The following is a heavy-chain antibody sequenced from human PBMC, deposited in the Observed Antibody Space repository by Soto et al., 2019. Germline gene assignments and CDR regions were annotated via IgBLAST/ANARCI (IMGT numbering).Heavy chain of an antibody. J-gene: IGHJ4*02. CDR1: CGSVRSGSYY. CDR3: ARDSSGRHDY. D-gene: IGHD3-22*01. Sequence: LSLTCSVSCGSVRSGSYYWTWIRQPPGKGLEWIGYIYQSGTTNYNASLKSRVTISIDTSKNQFFLKLNSVTAADTAVYYCARDSSGRHDYWGQGTLVTVSS. V-gene: IGHV4-61*01. CDR2: IYQSGTT.